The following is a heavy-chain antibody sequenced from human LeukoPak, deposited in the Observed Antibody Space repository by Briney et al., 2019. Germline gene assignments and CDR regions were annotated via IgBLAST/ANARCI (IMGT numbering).Heavy chain of an antibody. J-gene: IGHJ4*02. V-gene: IGHV3-21*04. D-gene: IGHD1-26*01. CDR1: GFTFSIYD. CDR2: ISRNSGDYT. CDR3: VRDRGTYRPIDY. Sequence: GGSLRLSCEASGFTFSIYDMYWVRQAPGKGLECVASISRNSGDYTLYAASVKGRFTISRDNAQNSLYLQMNSLRAEDTAIYYCVRDRGTYRPIDYWGQGTLVTVSS.